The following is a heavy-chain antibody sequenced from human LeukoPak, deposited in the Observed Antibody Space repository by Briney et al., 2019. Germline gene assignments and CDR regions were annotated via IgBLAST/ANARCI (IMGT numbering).Heavy chain of an antibody. CDR1: GFTFSSYW. CDR2: TISDGSST. J-gene: IGHJ5*02. V-gene: IGHV3-74*01. CDR3: ARGLGINWFDP. Sequence: GGSLRLSCAASGFTFSSYWMHWVRQGPAKGLVWVSRTISDGSSTTYADSVKGRFTISRDNAKNTLYLQMNSLRADDTAVYYCARGLGINWFDPWGQGTLVTVSS. D-gene: IGHD4-11*01.